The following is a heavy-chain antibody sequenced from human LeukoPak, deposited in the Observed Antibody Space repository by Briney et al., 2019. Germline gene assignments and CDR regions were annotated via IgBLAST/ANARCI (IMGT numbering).Heavy chain of an antibody. D-gene: IGHD3-3*01. Sequence: GGSLRLSCAASGFTFSSYWMSWVRQAPGKGLEWVANIKQDGSEKYYVDSVKGRFTISRDNAKNSLYLQMNSLRAEDTAVYYCARAQSDRRITIFGVVNIYYFDYWGQGTLVAVSS. V-gene: IGHV3-7*01. CDR2: IKQDGSEK. J-gene: IGHJ4*02. CDR1: GFTFSSYW. CDR3: ARAQSDRRITIFGVVNIYYFDY.